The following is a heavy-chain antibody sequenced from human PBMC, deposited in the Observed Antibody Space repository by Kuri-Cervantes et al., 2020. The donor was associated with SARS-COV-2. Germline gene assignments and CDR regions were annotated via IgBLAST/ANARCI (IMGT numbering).Heavy chain of an antibody. CDR3: ARDRASSGFDY. Sequence: SETLSLTCAVYGGSFSGYYWSWIRQPPGKGLEWIGEINHSGSTNYNPSLKSRVTISVDTSKNQFSPKLSSVTAADTAVYYCARDRASSGFDYWGQGTLVTAPQ. CDR2: INHSGST. V-gene: IGHV4-34*01. D-gene: IGHD6-19*01. J-gene: IGHJ4*02. CDR1: GGSFSGYY.